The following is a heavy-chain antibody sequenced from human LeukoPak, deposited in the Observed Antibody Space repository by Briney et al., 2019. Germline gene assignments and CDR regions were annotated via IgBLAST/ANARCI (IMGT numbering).Heavy chain of an antibody. CDR3: AGPYGDFDAFDI. CDR1: GGSISSYY. V-gene: IGHV4-59*01. Sequence: PSETLSLTCTVSGGSISSYYWSWIRQPPGKGLEWIGYIYYSGSTNYNPSLKSRVTISVDTSKNQFSLKLSSVTAADTAVYYCAGPYGDFDAFDIWGQGTMVTVSS. D-gene: IGHD4-17*01. J-gene: IGHJ3*02. CDR2: IYYSGST.